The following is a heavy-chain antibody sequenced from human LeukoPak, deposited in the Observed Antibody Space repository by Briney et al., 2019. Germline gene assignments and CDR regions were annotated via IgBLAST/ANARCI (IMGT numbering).Heavy chain of an antibody. Sequence: PGGSLRLSCAASGFTFSDYAMSWVRQAPGKGLEWVSSISASAGSTYFADSVKGRFTISRDNAKNSLYLQMNSLRAEDTAVYYCARDGYDYVWGSFRPYYMDVWGKGTTVTVSS. D-gene: IGHD3-16*02. CDR1: GFTFSDYA. J-gene: IGHJ6*03. CDR3: ARDGYDYVWGSFRPYYMDV. CDR2: ISASAGST. V-gene: IGHV3-23*01.